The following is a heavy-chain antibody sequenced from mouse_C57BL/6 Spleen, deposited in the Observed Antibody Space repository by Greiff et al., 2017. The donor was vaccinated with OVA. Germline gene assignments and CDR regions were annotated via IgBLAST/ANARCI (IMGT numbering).Heavy chain of an antibody. J-gene: IGHJ2*01. CDR1: GYAFSSYW. V-gene: IGHV1-80*01. Sequence: VQLQQSGAELVKPGASVKISCKASGYAFSSYWMNWVKQRPGKGLEWIGQIYPGDGDTNYNGKFKGKATLTADKSSSTAYMQLSSLTSEDSAVYFCARRDYGSSLYFDYWGQGTTLTVSS. CDR2: IYPGDGDT. D-gene: IGHD1-1*01. CDR3: ARRDYGSSLYFDY.